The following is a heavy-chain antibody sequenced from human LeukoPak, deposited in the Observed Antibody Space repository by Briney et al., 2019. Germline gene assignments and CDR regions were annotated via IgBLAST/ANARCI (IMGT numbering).Heavy chain of an antibody. V-gene: IGHV1-18*01. J-gene: IGHJ4*02. CDR3: ARDPPGVVVPAAIPKVAKKDDY. CDR1: GHTVTSYG. Sequence: GASVKVSCKASGHTVTSYGICRVRQAPGQWLELMGWISAYNGNTNYAQKLQGRVTMTTDTSTSTAYMELSRLRFDDTAVYYCARDPPGVVVPAAIPKVAKKDDYWGQGTLVTVSS. CDR2: ISAYNGNT. D-gene: IGHD2-2*01.